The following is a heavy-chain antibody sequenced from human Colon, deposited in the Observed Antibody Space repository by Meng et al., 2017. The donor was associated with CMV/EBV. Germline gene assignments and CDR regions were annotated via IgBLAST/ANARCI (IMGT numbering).Heavy chain of an antibody. D-gene: IGHD2-2*01. CDR2: IYWDDDK. Sequence: ITLKDSCSTLVITTPTLTLTCSFAGVSPSTSEVGMGWIRQPPGKALEWLALIYWDDDKRYRSSLGNRLTLTHDASKNQVALTMTDMDPVDTATYYCAHKSLPAAFFDYWSQGTLVTVSS. V-gene: IGHV2-5*02. CDR3: AHKSLPAAFFDY. CDR1: GVSPSTSEVG. J-gene: IGHJ4*02.